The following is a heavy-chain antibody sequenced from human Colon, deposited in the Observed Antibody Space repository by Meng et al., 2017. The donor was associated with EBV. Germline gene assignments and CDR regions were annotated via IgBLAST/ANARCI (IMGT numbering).Heavy chain of an antibody. D-gene: IGHD4-17*01. Sequence: QVQLQESGPGLVKPSXXXXXXCXVSGGSISSGGFYWSWIRQHPGKGLEWIGYIYYSGSTYYHPSLRSRVAISIDTSKNQFSLKLTSVTAADTAVYFCARTNYGDYNWFDPWGQGTLVTVSS. J-gene: IGHJ5*02. CDR1: GGSISSGGFY. V-gene: IGHV4-31*03. CDR2: IYYSGST. CDR3: ARTNYGDYNWFDP.